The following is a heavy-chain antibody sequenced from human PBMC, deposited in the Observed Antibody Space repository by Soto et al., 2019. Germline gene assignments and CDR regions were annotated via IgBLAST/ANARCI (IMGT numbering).Heavy chain of an antibody. J-gene: IGHJ5*02. CDR1: GGSIGTSY. V-gene: IGHV4-39*02. Sequence: PSETLSLTCTVSGGSIGTSYWGWIRQPPGKGLEWIGTMYYGGSTYYNPSLKSRVTISVDTSKNQFSLSLTSVTAADTAVYYCARDIAIAWFFLWDHGTLVTVSS. CDR2: MYYGGST. D-gene: IGHD2-15*01. CDR3: ARDIAIAWFFL.